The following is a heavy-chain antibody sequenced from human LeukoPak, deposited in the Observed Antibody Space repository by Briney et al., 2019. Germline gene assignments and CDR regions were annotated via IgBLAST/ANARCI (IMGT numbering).Heavy chain of an antibody. CDR2: IFHSGTT. CDR1: GYYISDGFY. D-gene: IGHD3-9*01. CDR3: ARHAKILTGYPLPDY. Sequence: SETLSLTCTVSGYYISDGFYWDWIRQTPGKGLEWIGSIFHSGTTYYNPSLKSRVTISVDTSKNQFSLKLSSVTAADTAVYYCARHAKILTGYPLPDYWGQGTLVTVSS. V-gene: IGHV4-38-2*02. J-gene: IGHJ4*02.